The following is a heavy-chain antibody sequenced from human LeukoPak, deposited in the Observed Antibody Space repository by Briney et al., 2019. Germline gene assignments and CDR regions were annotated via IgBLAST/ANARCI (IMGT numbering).Heavy chain of an antibody. J-gene: IGHJ3*02. CDR2: ISAYNGNT. CDR3: ARDVDGGDTDDAFDI. V-gene: IGHV1-18*01. D-gene: IGHD2-21*01. CDR1: GYTFTSYG. Sequence: GASVKVSCKASGYTFTSYGISWVRQAPGQGLEWMGWISAYNGNTNYAQKLQGRVTMTTDTSTSTAYMELRSLRSDDTAVYYCARDVDGGDTDDAFDIWGQGTMVTVSS.